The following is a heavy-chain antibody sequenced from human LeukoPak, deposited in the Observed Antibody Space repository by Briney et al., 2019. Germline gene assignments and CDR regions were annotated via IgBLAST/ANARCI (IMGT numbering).Heavy chain of an antibody. CDR1: GFTFSSYG. V-gene: IGHV3-30*02. J-gene: IGHJ3*02. CDR3: ARDLDGGIAVAAFDI. CDR2: IRYDGSNK. D-gene: IGHD6-19*01. Sequence: QTGGSLRLSCAASGFTFSSYGMHWVRQAPGKGLDWMAFIRYDGSNKYYADSVKGRFTISRDNSKNTLYLQMNSLRAEDTAVYYCARDLDGGIAVAAFDIWGQGTMVTVSS.